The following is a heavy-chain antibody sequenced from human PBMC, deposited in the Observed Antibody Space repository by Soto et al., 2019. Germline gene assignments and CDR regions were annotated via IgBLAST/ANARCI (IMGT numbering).Heavy chain of an antibody. CDR1: GYTFTSYA. CDR3: ARGVDTAMVTSHYYYYGMDV. V-gene: IGHV1-3*01. J-gene: IGHJ6*02. Sequence: ASVKVSCKASGYTFTSYAMHWVRQAPGQRLEWMGWINAGNGNTKYSQKFQGRVTITRDTSASTAYMELSSLRSEDTAVYYCARGVDTAMVTSHYYYYGMDVWGQGTTVTV. D-gene: IGHD5-18*01. CDR2: INAGNGNT.